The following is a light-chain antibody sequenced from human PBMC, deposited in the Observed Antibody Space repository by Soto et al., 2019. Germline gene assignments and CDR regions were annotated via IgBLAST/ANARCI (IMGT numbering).Light chain of an antibody. CDR3: SSSTSSSTLV. Sequence: QSALTQPASVSGSPGQSITISCTGTSSDVGGYNYVSWYQQHPGKAPKLVIYDVNNRPSGVSNRFSGSKSGNTACLTISGLQAEDEGDYYCSSSTSSSTLVFGGGTKLTVL. CDR1: SSDVGGYNY. V-gene: IGLV2-14*01. J-gene: IGLJ2*01. CDR2: DVN.